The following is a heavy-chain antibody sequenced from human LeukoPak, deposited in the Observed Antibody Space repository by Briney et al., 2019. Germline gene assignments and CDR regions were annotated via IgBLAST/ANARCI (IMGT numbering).Heavy chain of an antibody. CDR2: ISYDGSNK. CDR1: GFTFKSYA. J-gene: IGHJ5*02. Sequence: GGSLRLSCSASGFTFKSYAMHWVRQAPGKGLEWVAVISYDGSNKYYADSVKGRFTISRDNSKNTLYLQMNSLRAEDTAVYYCARATIEYSSSWFDPWGQGTLVTVSS. D-gene: IGHD6-6*01. CDR3: ARATIEYSSSWFDP. V-gene: IGHV3-30-3*01.